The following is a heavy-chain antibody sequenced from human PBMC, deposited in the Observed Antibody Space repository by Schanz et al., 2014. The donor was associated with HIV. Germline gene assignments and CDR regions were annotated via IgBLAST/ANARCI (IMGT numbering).Heavy chain of an antibody. V-gene: IGHV4-31*03. CDR2: IYYSGST. D-gene: IGHD3-10*01. CDR3: ARVAELKNYYYGMDV. Sequence: QVQLQESGPGLVKPSETLSLTCTVSGGPINSDGYYWTWIRQDPGKGLEWIGYIYYSGSTDYNPALKSRVTMSVDTSKNQLFLKLSSVTAADTAVYYCARVAELKNYYYGMDVWGQGTTVIVS. J-gene: IGHJ6*02. CDR1: GGPINSDGYY.